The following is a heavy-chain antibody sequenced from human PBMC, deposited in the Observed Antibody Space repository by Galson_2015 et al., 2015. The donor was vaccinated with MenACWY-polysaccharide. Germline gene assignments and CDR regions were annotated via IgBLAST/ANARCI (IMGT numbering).Heavy chain of an antibody. CDR2: ISAYNGNT. CDR1: GYTFTSYG. V-gene: IGHV1-18*01. CDR3: ARRIVVVDRVRGMDV. Sequence: CKASGYTFTSYGISWVRQAPGQGLEWMGWISAYNGNTNYAQKLQGRVTMTTDTSTSTAYMELRSLRSDDTAVYYCARRIVVVDRVRGMDVWGQGTTVTVSS. D-gene: IGHD2-21*01. J-gene: IGHJ6*02.